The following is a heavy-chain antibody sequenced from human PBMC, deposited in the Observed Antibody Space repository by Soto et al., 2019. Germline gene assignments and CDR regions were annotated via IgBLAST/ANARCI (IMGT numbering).Heavy chain of an antibody. D-gene: IGHD5-18*01. CDR1: GGTFSSSG. V-gene: IGHV1-69*13. Sequence: VASVKVSCKASGGTFSSSGINWLRQAPGQGLEWMGGIIPISGTVKYAQKFQARVTITADESTSTAYMELSSLRSEDTAVYYCARENVDTAMVTGNWFDPWGQGTLVTVYS. CDR2: IIPISGTV. CDR3: ARENVDTAMVTGNWFDP. J-gene: IGHJ5*02.